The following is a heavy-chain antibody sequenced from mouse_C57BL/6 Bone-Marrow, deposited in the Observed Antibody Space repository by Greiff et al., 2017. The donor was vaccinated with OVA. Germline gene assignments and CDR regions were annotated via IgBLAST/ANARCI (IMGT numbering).Heavy chain of an antibody. CDR3: ARRGVAIIPYAMDY. V-gene: IGHV2-2*01. Sequence: VKLQESGPGLVQPSQSLSITCTVSGFSLTSYGVHWVRQSPGKGLEWLGVIWSGGSTDYNAAFISRLSISKDNSKSQVFFKMNSLQADDTAIYYCARRGVAIIPYAMDYWGQGTSVTVSS. D-gene: IGHD1-1*02. CDR2: IWSGGST. J-gene: IGHJ4*01. CDR1: GFSLTSYG.